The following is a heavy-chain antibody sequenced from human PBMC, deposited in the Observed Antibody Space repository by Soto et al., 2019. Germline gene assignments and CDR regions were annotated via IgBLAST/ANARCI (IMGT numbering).Heavy chain of an antibody. Sequence: NPGGSLRLSCAASGFTFSTYTMNWVRQAPGKGLEWVSSISSTSTYIYYADSLKGRFTISRDNAKNSLYLQMNSLRAEDTAVYYCAREGSYWNDVGPDWGQGTLVTASS. V-gene: IGHV3-21*01. J-gene: IGHJ4*02. CDR1: GFTFSTYT. CDR3: AREGSYWNDVGPD. D-gene: IGHD1-1*01. CDR2: ISSTSTYI.